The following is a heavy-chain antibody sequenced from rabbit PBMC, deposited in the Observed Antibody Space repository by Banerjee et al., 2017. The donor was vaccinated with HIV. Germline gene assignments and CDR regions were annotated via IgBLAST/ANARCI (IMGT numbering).Heavy chain of an antibody. D-gene: IGHD4-1*01. Sequence: QEQLEESGEDLVKPEGSLTLTCTASGFDFSSNAMCWVRQAPGKGLEWIGCISTGSGSTYYASWAKGRFTISKTSSTTVTLQMTSLTAADTATYFCAREYTSGWGHFNLWGQGTLVTVS. CDR1: GFDFSSNA. V-gene: IGHV1S45*01. J-gene: IGHJ4*01. CDR3: AREYTSGWGHFNL. CDR2: ISTGSGST.